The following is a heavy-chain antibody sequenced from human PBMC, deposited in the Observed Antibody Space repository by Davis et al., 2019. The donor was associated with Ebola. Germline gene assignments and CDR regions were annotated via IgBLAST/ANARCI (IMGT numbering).Heavy chain of an antibody. CDR2: IIPIFGTA. D-gene: IGHD6-13*01. Sequence: AASVKVSCKASGGTFSSYAISWVRQAPGQGLEWMGGIIPIFGTANYAQKFQGRVTITADESTSTAYMELSRLRSDDTAVYYCARDQSSSSWYGFDYWGQGTLVTVSS. CDR3: ARDQSSSSWYGFDY. J-gene: IGHJ4*02. V-gene: IGHV1-69*13. CDR1: GGTFSSYA.